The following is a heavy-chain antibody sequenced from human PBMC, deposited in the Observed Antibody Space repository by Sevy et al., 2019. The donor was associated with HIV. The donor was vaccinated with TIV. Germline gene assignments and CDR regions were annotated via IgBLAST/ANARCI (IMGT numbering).Heavy chain of an antibody. Sequence: GGSLRLSCAASGFTFSDYYMSWIRQAPGKGLEWVSYISSSGSTIYYADSVKGRFTTSRDNAKNSLYLQMNSLRAEDTAVYYCAGDRKVPSTYGMDVWGQGTTVTVSS. J-gene: IGHJ6*02. V-gene: IGHV3-11*01. CDR2: ISSSGSTI. D-gene: IGHD2-2*01. CDR3: AGDRKVPSTYGMDV. CDR1: GFTFSDYY.